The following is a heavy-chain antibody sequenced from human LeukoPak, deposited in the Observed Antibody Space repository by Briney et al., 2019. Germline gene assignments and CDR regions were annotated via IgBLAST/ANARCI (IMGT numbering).Heavy chain of an antibody. CDR1: GYKFTTYW. J-gene: IGHJ6*02. Sequence: GESLQISCKGSGYKFTTYWIGWVRPLPGKGLEWMGIIYPGDSATRYSPSFQGQVTISADRSISTAYLQWSSLKASDTAIYYCARQGCSGGSCYPPTYYYGMDVWGHGTTVTISS. CDR2: IYPGDSAT. V-gene: IGHV5-51*01. CDR3: ARQGCSGGSCYPPTYYYGMDV. D-gene: IGHD2-15*01.